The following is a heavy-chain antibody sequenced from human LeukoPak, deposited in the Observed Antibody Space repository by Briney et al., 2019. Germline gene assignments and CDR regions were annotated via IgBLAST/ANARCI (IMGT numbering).Heavy chain of an antibody. V-gene: IGHV3-23*01. CDR3: AKGGRGY. J-gene: IGHJ4*02. Sequence: PGGSLRLSCAPSGFTFSSFAMSWVRQAPGKGLEWVSAISGSGDNTYYADSVKGRFTISRDNSKNTLHLQMSSLRAEDTAVYYCAKGGRGYWGQGTLVTVSS. CDR1: GFTFSSFA. CDR2: ISGSGDNT.